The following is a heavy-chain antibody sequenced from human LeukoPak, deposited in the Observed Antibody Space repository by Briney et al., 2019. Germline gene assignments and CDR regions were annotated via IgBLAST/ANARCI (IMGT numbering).Heavy chain of an antibody. V-gene: IGHV1-8*03. J-gene: IGHJ4*02. CDR1: GYTFTSYD. CDR2: MNPNSGNT. Sequence: GASVKVSCKASGYTFTSYDINWVRQATGQGLEWMGWMNPNSGNTGYAQKFQGRVTITRNTSISTAYMELSSLRSEDTAVYYCARVAVVVPAAPLDYWGQGTLVTVSS. D-gene: IGHD2-2*01. CDR3: ARVAVVVPAAPLDY.